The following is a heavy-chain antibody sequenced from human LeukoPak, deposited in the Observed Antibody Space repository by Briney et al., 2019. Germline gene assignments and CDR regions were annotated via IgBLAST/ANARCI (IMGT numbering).Heavy chain of an antibody. Sequence: PVASVRVSCTASGYTFTGYYMHWVRQAPGQGLEWMGWINPNSGGTNYAQKFEGRVTMTRDTSISTAYMELSRLRSDDTAVYYCARVSSGWYSLFDYWGQGTLVTVSS. J-gene: IGHJ4*02. CDR2: INPNSGGT. D-gene: IGHD6-19*01. V-gene: IGHV1-2*02. CDR3: ARVSSGWYSLFDY. CDR1: GYTFTGYY.